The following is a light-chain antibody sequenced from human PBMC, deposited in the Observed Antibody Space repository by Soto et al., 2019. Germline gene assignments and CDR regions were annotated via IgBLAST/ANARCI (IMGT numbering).Light chain of an antibody. J-gene: IGKJ1*01. CDR1: QSVSSY. V-gene: IGKV3-11*01. Sequence: EIVLTQSPATLSLSPGERATLSCRASQSVSSYLAWYQQKPGQAPRLLIYDASNRATGIPARFSASGTGTDFTLTISDVQPEDFAVYYCQQYGSSLWTFGQGTKVDIK. CDR3: QQYGSSLWT. CDR2: DAS.